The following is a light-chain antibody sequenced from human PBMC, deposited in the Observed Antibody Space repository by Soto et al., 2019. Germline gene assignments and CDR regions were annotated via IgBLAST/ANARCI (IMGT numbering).Light chain of an antibody. CDR2: DVS. V-gene: IGLV2-14*01. CDR1: SSDVGGYNL. CDR3: SSYTSSSTLAV. Sequence: QSALTQPASVSGSPGQSITISCTGTSSDVGGYNLVSWYQQHPGKAPKLMIYDVSNRPSGVSNRFSGSKSGNTASLTISGPQAEDEADYYCSSYTSSSTLAVFGGGTQLTVL. J-gene: IGLJ2*01.